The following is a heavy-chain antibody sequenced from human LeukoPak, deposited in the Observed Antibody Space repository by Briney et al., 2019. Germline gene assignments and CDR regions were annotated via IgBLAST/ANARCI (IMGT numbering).Heavy chain of an antibody. CDR2: IYTSGST. V-gene: IGHV4-61*02. D-gene: IGHD3-3*01. J-gene: IGHJ3*02. CDR1: GGSISSGSYY. Sequence: SETLSLTCTVSGGSISSGSYYWSWIRQPAGKGLEWIGRIYTSGSTNYNPSLKSRVTISVDTSKNQFSLKLSSVTAAATAVYYCARPNYDFWSGPGAFDIWGQGTMVTVSS. CDR3: ARPNYDFWSGPGAFDI.